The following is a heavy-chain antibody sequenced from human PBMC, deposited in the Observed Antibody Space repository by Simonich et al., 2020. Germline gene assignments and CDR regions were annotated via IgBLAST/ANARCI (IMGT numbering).Heavy chain of an antibody. D-gene: IGHD2-8*01. CDR3: ARQRVLMVYAIDY. Sequence: QLQLQESGPGLVKPSETLSLTCTVSGGSISSSSYYWGWIRQPPGKGLEWIGSIYYSGNTYYNPSLKSRVTISVDTSKNQFSLKLSSVTAADTAVYYCARQRVLMVYAIDYWGQGTLVTVSS. V-gene: IGHV4-39*01. J-gene: IGHJ4*02. CDR2: IYYSGNT. CDR1: GGSISSSSYY.